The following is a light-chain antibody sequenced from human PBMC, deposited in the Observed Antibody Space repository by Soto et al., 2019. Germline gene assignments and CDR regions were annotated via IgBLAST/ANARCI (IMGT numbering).Light chain of an antibody. J-gene: IGLJ1*01. CDR1: SSDVGGYDY. Sequence: QSALTQPPSASGSPGQSVTISCTGTSSDVGGYDYVSWYQQHPGRAPKLIIFEVSKRPSGVPDRFSGSKSANTASLTVSGLQAEDEADYYCYSYAGNKYVFGTGTKVPS. CDR2: EVS. V-gene: IGLV2-8*01. CDR3: YSYAGNKYV.